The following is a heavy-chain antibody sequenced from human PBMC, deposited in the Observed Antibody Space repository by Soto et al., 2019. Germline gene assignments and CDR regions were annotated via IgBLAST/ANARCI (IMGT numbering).Heavy chain of an antibody. D-gene: IGHD5-18*01. CDR1: GGSVSSSSYY. V-gene: IGHV4-39*01. CDR2: IYFSGST. CDR3: VRLLKYSYADH. J-gene: IGHJ4*02. Sequence: PSETLSLTXTVSGGSVSSSSYYWGWIRQPPGKGLEWIGSIYFSGSTYYKSSLKSRLTISIDKSKNQFSLKLSSVTAADTAVFYCVRLLKYSYADHWGQGTLVTVSS.